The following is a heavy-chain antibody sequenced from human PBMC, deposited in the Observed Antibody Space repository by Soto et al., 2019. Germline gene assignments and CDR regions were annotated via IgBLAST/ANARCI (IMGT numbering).Heavy chain of an antibody. Sequence: AVKVSCKASGGTFSSYAISWVRQAPGQGLEWMGGIIPIFGTANYAQKFQGQVTISADKSISTAYLQWSSLNASDTAMYYCATLDGYSSSWDKDYFDYWGQGTLVTVSS. V-gene: IGHV1-69*06. CDR3: ATLDGYSSSWDKDYFDY. D-gene: IGHD6-13*01. J-gene: IGHJ4*02. CDR1: GGTFSSYA. CDR2: IIPIFGTA.